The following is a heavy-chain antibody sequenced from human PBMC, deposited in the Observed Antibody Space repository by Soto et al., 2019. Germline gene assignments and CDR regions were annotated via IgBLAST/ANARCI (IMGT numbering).Heavy chain of an antibody. Sequence: GGSLRLSCAASGFTFSSYGMHWVRQAPGKGLEWVAVISYDGSNKYYADSVKGRFTISRDNSKNTLYLQMNSLRAEDTAVYYCAKDLRQEQEDYYYGMDVWGQGTTVTVSS. CDR3: AKDLRQEQEDYYYGMDV. CDR2: ISYDGSNK. CDR1: GFTFSSYG. V-gene: IGHV3-30*18. J-gene: IGHJ6*02.